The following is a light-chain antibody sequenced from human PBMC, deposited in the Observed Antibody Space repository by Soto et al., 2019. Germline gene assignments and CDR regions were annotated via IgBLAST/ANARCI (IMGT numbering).Light chain of an antibody. V-gene: IGKV3-15*01. CDR3: RQYNNLPLWT. CDR2: GAS. J-gene: IGKJ1*01. CDR1: QSVSSN. Sequence: EIVMTQSPATLSVSPGERATLSCRASQSVSSNLAWYQQKPGQAPRLLIYGASTRATGIPARFSGSGSGTELTITISSLQSEDFAVYYCRQYNNLPLWTFGQGTKVEIK.